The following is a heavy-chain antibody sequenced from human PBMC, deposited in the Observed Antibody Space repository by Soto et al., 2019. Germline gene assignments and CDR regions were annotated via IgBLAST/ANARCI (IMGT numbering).Heavy chain of an antibody. V-gene: IGHV4-61*01. CDR2: IYNSGSA. Sequence: SETLSLTCTVSGGSVSSGINYWSWIRQPPGKGLEWIGNIYNSGSANYKPSLKTRVTISVGKSKNQFSLKLSSVTAADTAVYYCARDGKVDIDRGGYYYYDMDVWGQGTTVTVSS. D-gene: IGHD5-12*01. J-gene: IGHJ6*02. CDR1: GGSVSSGINY. CDR3: ARDGKVDIDRGGYYYYDMDV.